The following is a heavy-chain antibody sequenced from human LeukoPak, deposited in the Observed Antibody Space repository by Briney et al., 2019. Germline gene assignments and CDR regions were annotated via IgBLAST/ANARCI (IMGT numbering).Heavy chain of an antibody. CDR1: GGSISSSDYL. CDR3: VRRNYVSGRIDP. CDR2: FYYNGVT. V-gene: IGHV4-39*01. D-gene: IGHD3-16*01. Sequence: SETLSLTCTVSGGSISSSDYLWAWVRQPPGKGLEWIGGFYYNGVTSYDLSLKSRVTISVDTSKNQFSLNLTSVTAADTAVYHCVRRNYVSGRIDPWGQGTLVTVSS. J-gene: IGHJ5*02.